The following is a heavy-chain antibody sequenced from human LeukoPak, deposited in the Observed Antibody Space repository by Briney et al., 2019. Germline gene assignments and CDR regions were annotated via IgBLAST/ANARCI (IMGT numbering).Heavy chain of an antibody. V-gene: IGHV4-39*07. D-gene: IGHD4-23*01. J-gene: IGHJ5*02. CDR2: IYYSGST. CDR3: ARDIPNHGGNSAWFDP. Sequence: SETLSLTCTVSGGSISSSSYYWGWIRQPPGKGLEWIGSIYYSGSTYYNPSLKSRVTISVDTSKNQFSLKLSSVTAADTAVYYCARDIPNHGGNSAWFDPWGQGTLVTVSS. CDR1: GGSISSSSYY.